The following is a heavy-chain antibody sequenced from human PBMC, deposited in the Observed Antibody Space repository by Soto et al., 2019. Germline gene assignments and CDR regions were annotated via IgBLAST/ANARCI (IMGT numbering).Heavy chain of an antibody. V-gene: IGHV3-11*06. CDR3: ARELSSSWRDAFDI. D-gene: IGHD6-13*01. CDR2: ISSSSSYT. CDR1: GFTFSDYY. J-gene: IGHJ3*02. Sequence: PGGSLRLSCAASGFTFSDYYMSWIRQAPGKGLEWVSYISSSSSYTNYADSVKGRFTISRDNAKNSLYLQMNSLRAEDTAVYYCARELSSSWRDAFDIWGQGTMVTVSS.